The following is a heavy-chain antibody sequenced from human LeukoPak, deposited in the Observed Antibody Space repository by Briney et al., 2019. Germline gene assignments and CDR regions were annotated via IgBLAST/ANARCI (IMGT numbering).Heavy chain of an antibody. D-gene: IGHD6-13*01. Sequence: GVSLRLSCGASGFTFSTFSMTWVRQARGKGLEGVSSISISSTDYIYYAASGKGQFPISRDNAKTSLYLKMNSRGAEDTAVYYCARVGKSSSWYFIDYWGQGTLVTVSS. J-gene: IGHJ4*02. V-gene: IGHV3-21*01. CDR2: ISISSTDYI. CDR1: GFTFSTFS. CDR3: ARVGKSSSWYFIDY.